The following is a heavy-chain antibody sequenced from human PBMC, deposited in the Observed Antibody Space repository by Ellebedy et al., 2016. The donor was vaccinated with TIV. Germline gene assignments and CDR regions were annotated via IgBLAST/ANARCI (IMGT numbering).Heavy chain of an antibody. D-gene: IGHD5-18*01. CDR1: GFTFSSYG. CDR3: ARARRYSYGYGDYGMDV. Sequence: GESLKISCAASGFTFSSYGMHWVRQAPGKGLEWVAVISDDGSNKYYADSVKGRCTISRDNSKNTLYLQMSSLRVEDTAVYYCARARRYSYGYGDYGMDVWGQGTTVTVSS. V-gene: IGHV3-30*03. CDR2: ISDDGSNK. J-gene: IGHJ6*02.